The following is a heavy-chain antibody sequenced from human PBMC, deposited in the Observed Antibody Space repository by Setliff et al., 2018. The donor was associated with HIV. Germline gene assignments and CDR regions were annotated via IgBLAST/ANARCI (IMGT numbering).Heavy chain of an antibody. CDR1: GGSLTGYY. Sequence: SETLSLTCAVYGGSLTGYYWSWIRQPPGMGLEWIGEIHHGGATKYNPSVKSRVTISVGTSKNQFSLQLSSVTAADTAVYFCARHGGRYFDFWGPGTLVTVSS. J-gene: IGHJ4*02. CDR2: IHHGGAT. CDR3: ARHGGRYFDF. V-gene: IGHV4-34*01. D-gene: IGHD2-15*01.